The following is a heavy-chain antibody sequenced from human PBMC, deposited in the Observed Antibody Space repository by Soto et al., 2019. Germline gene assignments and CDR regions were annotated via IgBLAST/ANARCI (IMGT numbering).Heavy chain of an antibody. Sequence: RESLKISCKVSGYSFATYWIGWVRQMPGKGPEWMGIIYPGDSNTRYSPSFQGQVTISADKSINTAYLEWTSLQASDSAMYYCARQLGIAGRKFSLDSWGQGTLITVCS. CDR3: ARQLGIAGRKFSLDS. D-gene: IGHD6-6*01. CDR2: IYPGDSNT. V-gene: IGHV5-51*01. J-gene: IGHJ4*02. CDR1: GYSFATYW.